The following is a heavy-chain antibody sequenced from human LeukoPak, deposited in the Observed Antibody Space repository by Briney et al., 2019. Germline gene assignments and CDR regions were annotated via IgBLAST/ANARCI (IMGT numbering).Heavy chain of an antibody. V-gene: IGHV3-53*01. Sequence: PGGSLRLSCAASGFIVSSSYMNWVRQAPGKGLEWVSLIYSGGSTYYADSVKGRFTISRDNSKNTLYLQMNSLRAEDTAVYYCARRGDGGRSFDYWGQGTLVTVSS. D-gene: IGHD4-23*01. CDR1: GFIVSSSY. CDR2: IYSGGST. J-gene: IGHJ4*02. CDR3: ARRGDGGRSFDY.